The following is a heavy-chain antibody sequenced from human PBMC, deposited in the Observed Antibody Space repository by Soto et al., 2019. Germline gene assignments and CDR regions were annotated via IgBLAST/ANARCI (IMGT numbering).Heavy chain of an antibody. CDR1: GFTFSSYA. J-gene: IGHJ4*02. Sequence: GGSLRLSCAASGFTFSSYAMTWVRQAPGKGLEWVSAISGSGGSTYYADSVKGQFTISRDNSKNTLYLQMNSLRAEDTAVYYCAKGLYSGSYFDYWGQGTLVTVS. CDR2: ISGSGGST. CDR3: AKGLYSGSYFDY. D-gene: IGHD1-26*01. V-gene: IGHV3-23*01.